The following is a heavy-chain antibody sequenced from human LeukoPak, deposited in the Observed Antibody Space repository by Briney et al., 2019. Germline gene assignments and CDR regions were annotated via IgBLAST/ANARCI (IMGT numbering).Heavy chain of an antibody. V-gene: IGHV3-9*01. J-gene: IGHJ4*02. CDR2: ISWNSGSI. Sequence: PGGSLRLSCAASGFTFDDYAMHWVRQAPGKGLEWVSGISWNSGSIGYADSVKGRFTISRDNAKNSLYLQMNSLRAEDTALYYCARSVAATGYFDYWGQGTLVTVSS. CDR1: GFTFDDYA. D-gene: IGHD2-15*01. CDR3: ARSVAATGYFDY.